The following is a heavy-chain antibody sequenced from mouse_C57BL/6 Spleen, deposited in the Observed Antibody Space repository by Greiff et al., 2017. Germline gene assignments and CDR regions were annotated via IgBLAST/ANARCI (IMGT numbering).Heavy chain of an antibody. J-gene: IGHJ2*01. CDR2: IYPGDGDT. CDR3: ARSYYYGSSSNFDY. V-gene: IGHV1-82*01. D-gene: IGHD1-1*01. Sequence: QVQLKESGPELVKPGASVKISCKASGYAFSSSWMNWVKQRPGKGLEWIGRIYPGDGDTNYNGKFKGKATLTADKSSSTAYMQLSSLTSEDSAVYFCARSYYYGSSSNFDYWGQGTTLTVSS. CDR1: GYAFSSSW.